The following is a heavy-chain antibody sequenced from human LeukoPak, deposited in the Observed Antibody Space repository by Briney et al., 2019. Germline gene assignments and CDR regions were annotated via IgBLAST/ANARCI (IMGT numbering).Heavy chain of an antibody. J-gene: IGHJ6*03. CDR1: GFTFSSYE. CDR3: AKDAGTTYYYYMDV. D-gene: IGHD1-7*01. V-gene: IGHV3-48*03. Sequence: GVSLRLSCAASGFTFSSYEMNWVRQAPGKGLEWVSYISSSGSTIYYADSVKGLFTISRDNAKNSLYLRMISLRAEGMALYYCAKDAGTTYYYYMDVWGKGTTVTVSS. CDR2: ISSSGSTI.